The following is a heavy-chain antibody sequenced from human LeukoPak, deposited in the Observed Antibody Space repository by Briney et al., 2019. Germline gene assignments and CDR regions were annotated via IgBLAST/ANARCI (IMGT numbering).Heavy chain of an antibody. Sequence: KASETLSLTCAVYGGSFSGYYWSWIRQPPGKGLEWIGEINHSGSTNYNPSLKSRVTISVDTSKNQFPLKLSSVTAADTAVYYCARGRVTYYDFWSGPRNWFDPWGQGTLVTVSS. CDR2: INHSGST. D-gene: IGHD3-3*01. CDR3: ARGRVTYYDFWSGPRNWFDP. V-gene: IGHV4-34*01. CDR1: GGSFSGYY. J-gene: IGHJ5*02.